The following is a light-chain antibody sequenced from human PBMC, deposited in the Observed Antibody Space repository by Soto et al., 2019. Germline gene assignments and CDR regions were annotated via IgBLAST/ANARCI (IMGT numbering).Light chain of an antibody. CDR2: WAS. V-gene: IGKV4-1*01. CDR3: QQYYVAPLT. Sequence: DIVMTQSPDSLAVSLGERATINCRSSQSLSSNSNSQKYLAWYQQKPGQPPRLLIYWASARESGVPDRFSGSVSGTDFTLTISSLQAEDVAVYYCQQYYVAPLTFGGGTKVEIK. J-gene: IGKJ4*01. CDR1: QSLSSNSNSQKY.